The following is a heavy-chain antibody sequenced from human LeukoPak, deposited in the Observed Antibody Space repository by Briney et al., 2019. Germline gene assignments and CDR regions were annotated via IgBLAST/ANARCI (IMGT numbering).Heavy chain of an antibody. CDR3: AREEPAGSTDY. V-gene: IGHV3-64*01. CDR2: VSGDGGTT. Sequence: GVSLRLSCVASGFIFSSYPMHWVRQAPGKGLEYVSVVSGDGGTTYYTKSVKGRFTISRDNSKNTLYLQMGSLREEDMAVYYCAREEPAGSTDYWGQGTLVTVSS. J-gene: IGHJ4*02. CDR1: GFIFSSYP. D-gene: IGHD1-14*01.